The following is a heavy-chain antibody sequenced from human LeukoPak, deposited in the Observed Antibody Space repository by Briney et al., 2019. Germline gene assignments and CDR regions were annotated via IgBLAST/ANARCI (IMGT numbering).Heavy chain of an antibody. V-gene: IGHV4-38-2*02. CDR1: GYSISSGYY. CDR2: IYHSGST. J-gene: IGHJ6*03. D-gene: IGHD3-10*01. CDR3: ASITYPSRFGGSYYYMDV. Sequence: SETLSLTCTVSGYSISSGYYWGWIRQPPGKGLEWIGSIYHSGSTYYNPSLKSRVTISVDTSKNQFSLKLSSVTAADTAVYYCASITYPSRFGGSYYYMDVWGKGTTVTVSS.